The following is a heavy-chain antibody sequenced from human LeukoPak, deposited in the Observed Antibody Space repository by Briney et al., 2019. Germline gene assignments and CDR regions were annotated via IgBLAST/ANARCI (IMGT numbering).Heavy chain of an antibody. Sequence: SMKVSCKASGGTFSSYAISWVRQAPGQGLEWMGRIIPILGIANYAQKFQGRVTITADKSTSTAYMELSSLRSEDTAVYYCARDRTVAGTLYGMDVWGQGTTVTVSS. J-gene: IGHJ6*02. CDR1: GGTFSSYA. D-gene: IGHD6-19*01. CDR3: ARDRTVAGTLYGMDV. CDR2: IIPILGIA. V-gene: IGHV1-69*04.